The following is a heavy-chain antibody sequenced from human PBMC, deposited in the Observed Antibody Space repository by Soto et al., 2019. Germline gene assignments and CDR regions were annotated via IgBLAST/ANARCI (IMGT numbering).Heavy chain of an antibody. Sequence: SETLSLTCTVSGGSISSGDYYWSWIRQPPGKGLEWIGYIYYSGSTYYNPSLKSRVTMSVDTSKNQFSLKLSSVTAADTAVYYCARGAYCGGDCYPGAFDYWGQGTLVTVSS. J-gene: IGHJ4*02. V-gene: IGHV4-30-4*01. CDR1: GGSISSGDYY. CDR3: ARGAYCGGDCYPGAFDY. D-gene: IGHD2-21*02. CDR2: IYYSGST.